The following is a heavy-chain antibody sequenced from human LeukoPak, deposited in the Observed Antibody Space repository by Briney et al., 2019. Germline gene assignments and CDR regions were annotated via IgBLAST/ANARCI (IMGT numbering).Heavy chain of an antibody. D-gene: IGHD2-15*01. V-gene: IGHV3-21*01. J-gene: IGHJ3*02. Sequence: NPGGSLRLSCAASGFTFSSYSMNWVRQAPGKGLEWVSSISSSSSYIYYADSAKGRFTISRDNAKNSLYLQMNSLRAEDTAVYYCAGDAPRIYCSGGSCYSSDAFDIWGQGTMVTVSS. CDR1: GFTFSSYS. CDR2: ISSSSSYI. CDR3: AGDAPRIYCSGGSCYSSDAFDI.